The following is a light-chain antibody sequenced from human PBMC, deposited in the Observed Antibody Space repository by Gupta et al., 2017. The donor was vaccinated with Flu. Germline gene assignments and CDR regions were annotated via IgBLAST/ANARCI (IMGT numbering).Light chain of an antibody. CDR2: DVS. V-gene: IGLV2-23*02. Sequence: APKLIIHDVSERPSGVSDRFSGSKSGNTASLTISGLQAEDEGLYYCCAYAGSDTFDVFGGGTRFSVL. J-gene: IGLJ1*01. CDR3: CAYAGSDTFDV.